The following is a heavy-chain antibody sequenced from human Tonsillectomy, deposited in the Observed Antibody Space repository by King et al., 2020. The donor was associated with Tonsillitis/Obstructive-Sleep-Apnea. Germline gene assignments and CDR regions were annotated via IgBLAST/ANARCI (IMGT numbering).Heavy chain of an antibody. D-gene: IGHD4-17*01. Sequence: VQLVESGGGLVQPGGSLRLSCAASGFTFSSYSMHGVRQAPGKGLEWVSYISSSSSTIYYADYVKGRFTISRDNAKNSLYLQMNSLRDEDTAVYYCARAAYGDYSPLDYWGQGTLVTVSS. CDR1: GFTFSSYS. CDR3: ARAAYGDYSPLDY. V-gene: IGHV3-48*02. CDR2: ISSSSSTI. J-gene: IGHJ4*02.